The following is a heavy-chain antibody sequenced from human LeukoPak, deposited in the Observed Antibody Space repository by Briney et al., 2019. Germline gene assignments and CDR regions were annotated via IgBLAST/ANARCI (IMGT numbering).Heavy chain of an antibody. CDR2: INSDGSST. Sequence: GGSLRLSCAAAGLTFGSYWMHLVRQAPGKGLVWVSRINSDGSSTSYADSVKGRFTISRDNAKNTLYLQMNSLRAEDTAVYYCARDATAYEGNWFDPWGQGTLVTVSS. D-gene: IGHD3-22*01. CDR1: GLTFGSYW. V-gene: IGHV3-74*01. CDR3: ARDATAYEGNWFDP. J-gene: IGHJ5*02.